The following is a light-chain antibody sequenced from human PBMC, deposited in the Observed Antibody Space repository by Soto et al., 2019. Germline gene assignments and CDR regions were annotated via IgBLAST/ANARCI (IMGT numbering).Light chain of an antibody. CDR3: GAWDTSRSGGV. Sequence: QSVLTQPPSVSAAPGQKVTISCSGSSSNIGSDFVSWYQQLPGTAPKLLIYEDNKRPSGIPDRFSGSKSGTSATLGITGLQTGDEADYYCGAWDTSRSGGVFGGGTKVTVL. CDR2: EDN. V-gene: IGLV1-51*02. CDR1: SSNIGSDF. J-gene: IGLJ2*01.